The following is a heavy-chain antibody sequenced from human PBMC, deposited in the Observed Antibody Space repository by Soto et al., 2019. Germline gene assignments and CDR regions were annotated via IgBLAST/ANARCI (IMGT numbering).Heavy chain of an antibody. V-gene: IGHV1-18*01. CDR3: ARDPTIIVVAGPEANYYYCGMDV. D-gene: IGHD6-19*01. Sequence: QVQLVQSGAEVKKPGASVKVSCKASGYTFTSYGISWVRQAPGQGLEWMGWISAYNGNTNYAQKLQGRVTMTTDTSTSTAYMELRSLRSDDTAVYYCARDPTIIVVAGPEANYYYCGMDVWGQGTTITVSS. J-gene: IGHJ6*02. CDR1: GYTFTSYG. CDR2: ISAYNGNT.